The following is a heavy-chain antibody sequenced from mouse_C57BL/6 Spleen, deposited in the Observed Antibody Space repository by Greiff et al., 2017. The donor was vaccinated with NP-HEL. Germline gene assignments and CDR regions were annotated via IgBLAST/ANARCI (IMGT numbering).Heavy chain of an antibody. CDR2: IYPGDGDT. CDR1: GYAFSSYW. D-gene: IGHD1-1*01. J-gene: IGHJ1*03. V-gene: IGHV1-80*01. CDR3: ARSKSTVVAVRYFDV. Sequence: VQLQQSGAELVKPGASVKISCKASGYAFSSYWMNWVKQRPGKGLEWIGQIYPGDGDTNYNGKFKGQATLTADKYSSTAYMQLSSLTSEDSSVYFCARSKSTVVAVRYFDVWGTGTTGTVSS.